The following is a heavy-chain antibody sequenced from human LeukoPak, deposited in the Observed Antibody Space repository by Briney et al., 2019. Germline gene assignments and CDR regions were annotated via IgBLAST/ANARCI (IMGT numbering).Heavy chain of an antibody. CDR3: TLPCGVVIDGGMDG. CDR2: IYYTVST. V-gene: IGHV4-59*01. Sequence: SETLSHSCTVPRDSICIYLWCRIRQPPGKGLEWIGHIYYTVSTNYNPSLKSRVTISLDTSKHQFPLMLSSVTAADTAVYYCTLPCGVVIDGGMDGWVQGTTVTVSS. J-gene: IGHJ6*02. CDR1: RDSICIYL. D-gene: IGHD3-3*01.